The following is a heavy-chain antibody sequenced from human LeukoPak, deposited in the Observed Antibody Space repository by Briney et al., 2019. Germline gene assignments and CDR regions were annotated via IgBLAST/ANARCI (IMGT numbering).Heavy chain of an antibody. V-gene: IGHV3-33*08. CDR3: ARAKVDIVATIVY. Sequence: GGSLRLSCAASGFTFSSYAMSWVRQAPGKGLEWVAVIWYDGSNKYYGDSVKGRFTISRDNSKNTLYLQMNSLRAEDTAVYYCARAKVDIVATIVYWGQGTLVTVSS. D-gene: IGHD5-12*01. CDR2: IWYDGSNK. J-gene: IGHJ4*02. CDR1: GFTFSSYA.